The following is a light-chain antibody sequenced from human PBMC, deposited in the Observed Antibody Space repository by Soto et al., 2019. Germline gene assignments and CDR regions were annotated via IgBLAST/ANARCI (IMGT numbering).Light chain of an antibody. CDR2: GNR. J-gene: IGLJ3*02. Sequence: QSVLTQPASVSASPGQSISISCTGTTNDIGAFDYVSWYQQHPGKAPKLVIFGNRNRPSGVPERFSGSKSGTSASLAITGLQAEDEADYYCQAYDYSLTAVVFGGGTQLTVL. CDR3: QAYDYSLTAVV. V-gene: IGLV2-14*03. CDR1: TNDIGAFDY.